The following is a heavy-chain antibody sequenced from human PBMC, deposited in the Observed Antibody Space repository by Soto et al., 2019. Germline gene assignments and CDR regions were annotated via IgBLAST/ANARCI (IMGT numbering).Heavy chain of an antibody. CDR3: AREGINNYNEFYFDS. J-gene: IGHJ4*02. Sequence: GGSLRLSCAASGFAFSTYSMSWVRQAPGKGLEWVSSISGSGNYTHYADFLRGRFTISRDNAKTSLFLQMDSLRAEDTAVYYCAREGINNYNEFYFDSWGQGTVVTVSS. D-gene: IGHD4-4*01. CDR2: ISGSGNYT. CDR1: GFAFSTYS. V-gene: IGHV3-21*06.